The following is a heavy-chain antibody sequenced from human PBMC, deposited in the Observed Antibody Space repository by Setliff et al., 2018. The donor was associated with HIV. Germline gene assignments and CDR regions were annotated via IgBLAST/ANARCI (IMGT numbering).Heavy chain of an antibody. CDR3: ARDGVVVVAASNYYFDY. CDR1: GGTFSSYA. D-gene: IGHD2-15*01. V-gene: IGHV1-69*06. Sequence: SVKVSCKASGGTFSSYAISWVRQAPGQGLEWMGGIIPIFGTANYAQKFQGRVTITADKSTSTVYMELSSLRSEDTAVYYCARDGVVVVAASNYYFDYWGQGTLVTVSS. CDR2: IIPIFGTA. J-gene: IGHJ4*02.